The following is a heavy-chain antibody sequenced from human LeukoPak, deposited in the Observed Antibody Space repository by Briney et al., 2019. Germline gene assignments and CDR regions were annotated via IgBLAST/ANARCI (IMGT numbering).Heavy chain of an antibody. V-gene: IGHV3-48*04. Sequence: GGSLRLSCAASGFTFSSYSMNWVRQAPGKGLEWVSYISSSSSTIYYADSVKGRFTISRDNAKNSLYLQMNSPRAEDTAVYYCARDGRFLEWLSPDGVDYWGQGTLVTVSS. CDR2: ISSSSSTI. CDR3: ARDGRFLEWLSPDGVDY. J-gene: IGHJ4*02. D-gene: IGHD3-3*01. CDR1: GFTFSSYS.